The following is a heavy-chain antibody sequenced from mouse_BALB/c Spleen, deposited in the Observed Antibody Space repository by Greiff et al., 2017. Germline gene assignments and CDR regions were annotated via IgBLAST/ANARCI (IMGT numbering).Heavy chain of an antibody. CDR1: GYTFTDYA. D-gene: IGHD2-3*01. V-gene: IGHV1-67*01. Sequence: QVQLQQSGPEVVRPGVSVKISCKGSGYTFTDYAMHWVQQSHAKSLEWIGVISTYNGNTNYNQKFKGKATMTVDKSSSTAYMELARLTSEDSAIYYCARKGSYDGYYWYFDVWGAGTTVTVSS. J-gene: IGHJ1*01. CDR3: ARKGSYDGYYWYFDV. CDR2: ISTYNGNT.